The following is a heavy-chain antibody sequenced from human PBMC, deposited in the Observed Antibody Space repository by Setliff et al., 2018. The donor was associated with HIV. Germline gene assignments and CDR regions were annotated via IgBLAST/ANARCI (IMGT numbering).Heavy chain of an antibody. V-gene: IGHV1-2*02. D-gene: IGHD5-12*01. Sequence: ASVKVSCKASGYTFIGDYMHWVRQAPGQGLEWMGWINQNSGGTNFAQKFQGRVTMTRDTSISTAYMELSRLRSDDTAVYYCARGGLATGAFDIWGQGTMVTVSS. CDR2: INQNSGGT. CDR1: GYTFIGDY. J-gene: IGHJ3*02. CDR3: ARGGLATGAFDI.